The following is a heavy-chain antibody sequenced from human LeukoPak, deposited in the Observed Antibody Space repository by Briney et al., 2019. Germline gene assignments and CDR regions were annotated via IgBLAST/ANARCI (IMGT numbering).Heavy chain of an antibody. CDR2: NTYFGSA. V-gene: IGHV4-61*01. J-gene: IGHJ5*02. CDR1: GGSVSSNSNY. D-gene: IGHD5-12*01. Sequence: MASETLSLTCTVSGGSVSSNSNYWSWIRQPPGKGLEWIGYNTYFGSASYNPPLKSRVTISVDTSKNQSSLKLSSVTAADTAVYYCARDTPGGYDFWWFDPWGQGTLVTVSS. CDR3: ARDTPGGYDFWWFDP.